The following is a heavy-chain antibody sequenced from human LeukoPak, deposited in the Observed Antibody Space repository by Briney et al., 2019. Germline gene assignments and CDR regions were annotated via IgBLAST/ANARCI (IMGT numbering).Heavy chain of an antibody. Sequence: SETLSLTCTVSGGSISSYYWSWIRQPPGKGLEWIGYIYYSGSTNYNPSLKSRVTISVDTSKNQFSLKLSSVTAADTAVYYCAIIYDFWSGYYMNGFDYWGQGTLVTVSS. CDR2: IYYSGST. CDR1: GGSISSYY. D-gene: IGHD3-3*01. CDR3: AIIYDFWSGYYMNGFDY. J-gene: IGHJ4*02. V-gene: IGHV4-59*12.